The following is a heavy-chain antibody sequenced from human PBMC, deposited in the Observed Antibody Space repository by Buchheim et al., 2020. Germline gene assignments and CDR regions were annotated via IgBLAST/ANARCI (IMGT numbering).Heavy chain of an antibody. CDR2: IYYSGST. Sequence: QVQLQESGPGLVKPSQTLSLTCTVSGGSISSGDYYWRWIRQPPGKGLEWIGYIYYSGSTYYNPSLKSRVTISVDKSKNQFSLKLSSVTAADTAVYYCAREGDGAITRTSNLYYYYGMDVWGQGTT. J-gene: IGHJ6*02. V-gene: IGHV4-30-4*01. D-gene: IGHD2-2*01. CDR1: GGSISSGDYY. CDR3: AREGDGAITRTSNLYYYYGMDV.